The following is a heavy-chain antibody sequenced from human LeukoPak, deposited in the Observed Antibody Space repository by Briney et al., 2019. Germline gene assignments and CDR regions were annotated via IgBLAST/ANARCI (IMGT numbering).Heavy chain of an antibody. CDR1: GFTFSNFW. CDR2: INGDGTST. CDR3: ARIRYSDYDD. J-gene: IGHJ4*02. Sequence: GGSLRLSCAASGFTFSNFWMHWVRQAPGKGLVWVSRINGDGTSTSYADSVKGRFTISRDNAKSTLYLQMNSLRAEDTAVYYCARIRYSDYDDWGQGTLVTVSS. D-gene: IGHD5-12*01. V-gene: IGHV3-74*01.